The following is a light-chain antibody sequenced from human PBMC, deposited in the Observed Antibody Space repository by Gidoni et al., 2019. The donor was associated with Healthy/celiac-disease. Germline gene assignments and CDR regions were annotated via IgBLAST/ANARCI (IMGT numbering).Light chain of an antibody. CDR1: SSDVGRYNL. Sequence: QSTLTQPASVSGSPGQSITISCTGTSSDVGRYNLVSWYQQHPGKAPKLMIYEVSKRPSGVSNRFSGSKSGNPASLTISGLQAEDEADYYCCSYAGSSTFGFGGGTKLTVL. CDR3: CSYAGSSTFG. CDR2: EVS. V-gene: IGLV2-23*02. J-gene: IGLJ3*02.